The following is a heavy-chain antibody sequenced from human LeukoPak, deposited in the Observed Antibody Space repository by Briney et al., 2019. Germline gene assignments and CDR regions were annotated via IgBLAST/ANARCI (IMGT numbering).Heavy chain of an antibody. V-gene: IGHV3-23*01. CDR2: ISGSGGST. CDR1: GFTFSSYA. D-gene: IGHD2-2*01. J-gene: IGHJ4*02. CDR3: AKGRRSSTSCSLDY. Sequence: PGGSLRLSCAASGFTFSSYAMSWVRQAPGKGLEWVSAISGSGGSTYYADSVKGRFTISRDNSKNTLYLQMNSLGAEDTAVYYCAKGRRSSTSCSLDYWGQGTLVTVSS.